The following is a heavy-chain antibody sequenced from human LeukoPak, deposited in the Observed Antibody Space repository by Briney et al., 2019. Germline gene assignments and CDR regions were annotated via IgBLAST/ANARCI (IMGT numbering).Heavy chain of an antibody. Sequence: GGSLTLSCAASGFTFNTYSMSWVRQAPGKGLEWVSSISSSSSYIYYADSVKGLFTISRDNAKNSLYLQMNSLRAEDTAVYYCARGYKYFDYWGQGTLVTVSS. J-gene: IGHJ4*02. CDR2: ISSSSSYI. CDR1: GFTFNTYS. CDR3: ARGYKYFDY. D-gene: IGHD5-24*01. V-gene: IGHV3-21*01.